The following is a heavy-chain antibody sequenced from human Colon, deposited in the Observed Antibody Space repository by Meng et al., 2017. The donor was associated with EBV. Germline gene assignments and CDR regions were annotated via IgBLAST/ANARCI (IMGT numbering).Heavy chain of an antibody. J-gene: IGHJ4*02. CDR1: GYMFPTYD. V-gene: IGHV1-18*01. D-gene: IGHD1-26*01. CDR3: ATIIVGPTGHFDY. Sequence: VQLARSGVPGKQPGASVQASCKTSGYMFPTYDLGWVRQAPGQGLEWMGCITAYNGNTIYEQKFKDRVTMTTDTSTSTAYMELRSLTSDDTAVYYCATIIVGPTGHFDYWGQGTLVTVSS. CDR2: ITAYNGNT.